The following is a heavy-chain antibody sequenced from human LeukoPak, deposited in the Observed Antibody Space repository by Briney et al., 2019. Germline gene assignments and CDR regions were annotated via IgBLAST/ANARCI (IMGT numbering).Heavy chain of an antibody. CDR1: GFTVSSNY. V-gene: IGHV3-53*01. J-gene: IGHJ4*02. CDR2: IYSGGST. CDR3: ARDSGGQQLVPFDY. D-gene: IGHD6-13*01. Sequence: GGSLRLSCAASGFTVSSNYMSWVRQAPGKGLEWVSVIYSGGSTYYADSVKGRFTISRDNSKNTLYLQMNSLRAEDTAVYYCARDSGGQQLVPFDYWGQGTLVTVSS.